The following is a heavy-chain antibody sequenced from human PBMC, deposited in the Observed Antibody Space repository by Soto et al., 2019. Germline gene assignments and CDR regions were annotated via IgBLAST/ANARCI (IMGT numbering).Heavy chain of an antibody. Sequence: GASVKVSCKASGYTFTSYAMHWVRQAPGQRLEWMGWINAGNGNTKYSQKFQGRVTMTRDTSTSTVHMELSSLRSEDTAVYYCAREVGYSSSSWFDPWGQGTLVTVSS. CDR3: AREVGYSSSSWFDP. CDR1: GYTFTSYA. D-gene: IGHD6-6*01. J-gene: IGHJ5*02. CDR2: INAGNGNT. V-gene: IGHV1-3*01.